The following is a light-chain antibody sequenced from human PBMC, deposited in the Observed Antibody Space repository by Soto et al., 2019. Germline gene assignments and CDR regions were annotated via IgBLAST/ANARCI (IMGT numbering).Light chain of an antibody. CDR3: QQRNSWPPIT. Sequence: ELVLTQSPVTLSLSPGASATLSCRASQSVRTYLAWYQVKPGQAPRLLIYDASSRASGVPARFSGSGSGTDFTLTISSLEPEDLALYYCQQRNSWPPITVGQGTRLEIK. CDR2: DAS. CDR1: QSVRTY. V-gene: IGKV3-11*01. J-gene: IGKJ5*01.